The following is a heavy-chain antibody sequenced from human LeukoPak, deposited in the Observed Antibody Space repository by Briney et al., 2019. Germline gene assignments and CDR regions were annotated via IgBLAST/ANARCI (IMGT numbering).Heavy chain of an antibody. V-gene: IGHV3-30-3*01. Sequence: PGGSLRLSCAASGFTFSSSWMSWVRQAPGKGLEWVAVISYDGSNKYYADSVKGRFTISRDNSKNTLYLQMNSLRAEDTAVYYCARPNSGYSYGPLYYYYYGMDVWGQGTTVTVSS. CDR2: ISYDGSNK. CDR3: ARPNSGYSYGPLYYYYYGMDV. D-gene: IGHD5-18*01. J-gene: IGHJ6*02. CDR1: GFTFSSSW.